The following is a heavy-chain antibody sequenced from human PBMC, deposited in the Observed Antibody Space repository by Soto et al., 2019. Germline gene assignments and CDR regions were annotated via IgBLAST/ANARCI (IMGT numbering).Heavy chain of an antibody. CDR1: GFTFTSSA. Sequence: GASVKVSCKASGFTFTSSAVQWVRQARGQRLEWIGWIVVGSGNTNYAQKFQERVTITRDMSTSTAYMELSSLRSEDTAVYYCAADRDRIAPTGEYYYYGTDVWGQGTTVTVSS. J-gene: IGHJ6*02. CDR3: AADRDRIAPTGEYYYYGTDV. D-gene: IGHD7-27*01. V-gene: IGHV1-58*01. CDR2: IVVGSGNT.